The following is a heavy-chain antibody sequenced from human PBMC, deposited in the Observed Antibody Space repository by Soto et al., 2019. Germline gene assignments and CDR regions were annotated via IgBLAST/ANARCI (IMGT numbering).Heavy chain of an antibody. D-gene: IGHD1-26*01. J-gene: IGHJ3*02. CDR2: IYYSGTT. V-gene: IGHV4-59*01. CDR3: ARGRGGTYDAFDI. Sequence: SETLSLTCTVSGGSMSPYFWSWIRQSPGKGLEWIGYIYYSGTTNYNPSFKSRVTTLLDTSQNQFSLKLVSLTAADTAFYYCARGRGGTYDAFDIWGPGALVTV. CDR1: GGSMSPYF.